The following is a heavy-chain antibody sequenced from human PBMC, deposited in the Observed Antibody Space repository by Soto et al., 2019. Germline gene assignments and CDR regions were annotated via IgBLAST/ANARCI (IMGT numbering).Heavy chain of an antibody. V-gene: IGHV3-66*01. CDR1: GFTVSSNY. Sequence: EVPLVESGGGLVQPGGSLRVSCAASGFTVSSNYMSWVRQAPGKGLEWVSVIYSGGSTYYADSVKGRFTISRDNSKNTLYLQMNSLRAEDTAVYYCARVGVSGIYYYYGMDVWGQGTTVTVSS. D-gene: IGHD6-19*01. CDR2: IYSGGST. CDR3: ARVGVSGIYYYYGMDV. J-gene: IGHJ6*02.